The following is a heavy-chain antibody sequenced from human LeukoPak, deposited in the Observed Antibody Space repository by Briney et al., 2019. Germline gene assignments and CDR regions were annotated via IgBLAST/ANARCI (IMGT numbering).Heavy chain of an antibody. CDR2: IYSGGST. CDR1: GFTVSSNY. D-gene: IGHD3-10*01. Sequence: GGSLRLSCAASGFTVSSNYMSWVRQAPGKGLEWVSVIYSGGSTYYADSVKGRFTISRDNSKNTLYLQMNSLGAEDTAVYYCARDGEGMAFGPWGQGTLVTVSS. J-gene: IGHJ5*02. CDR3: ARDGEGMAFGP. V-gene: IGHV3-53*01.